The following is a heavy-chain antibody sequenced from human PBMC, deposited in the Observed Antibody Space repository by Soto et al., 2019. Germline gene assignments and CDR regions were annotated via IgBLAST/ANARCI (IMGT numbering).Heavy chain of an antibody. CDR2: IYYSGST. CDR1: GGSISSYY. J-gene: IGHJ4*02. D-gene: IGHD3-3*01. CDR3: ARARSDYDFWSGYYTFDY. Sequence: SETLSLTCTVSGGSISSYYWSWIRQPPGKGLEWIGYIYYSGSTNYNPSLKSRVTISVDTSKNQFSLKLSSVTAADTAVYYCARARSDYDFWSGYYTFDYWGQGTLVTVSS. V-gene: IGHV4-59*01.